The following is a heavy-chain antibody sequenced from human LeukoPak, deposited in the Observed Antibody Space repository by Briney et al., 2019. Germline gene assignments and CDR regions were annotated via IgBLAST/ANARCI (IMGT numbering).Heavy chain of an antibody. J-gene: IGHJ3*02. CDR1: GFTFSRYG. CDR3: ARGRDGYNLVDAFDI. CDR2: ISYDGSNK. V-gene: IGHV3-30*01. Sequence: GGSLRLSCAASGFTFSRYGMHSVRQAPGKGLEWVTAISYDGSNKYYADSVKGRFTISRDNSKNTLYVQMNSLRAEDTAVYYCARGRDGYNLVDAFDIWGQGIMVTVSS. D-gene: IGHD5-24*01.